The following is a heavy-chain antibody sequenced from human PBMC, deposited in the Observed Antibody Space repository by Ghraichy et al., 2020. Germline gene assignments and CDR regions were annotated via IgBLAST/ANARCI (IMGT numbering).Heavy chain of an antibody. Sequence: TLSLTCTVSGGSFSSSSYYWSWIRQPAGKGLEWIGRIFTSGSTNYNPSLKSRVTISVDTSKNQFSLKLSSVTAADTAVYYCAREGMNSDNCGFPLFDYWGQGTLVTVSS. V-gene: IGHV4-61*02. CDR2: IFTSGST. D-gene: IGHD3-22*01. J-gene: IGHJ4*02. CDR3: AREGMNSDNCGFPLFDY. CDR1: GGSFSSSSYY.